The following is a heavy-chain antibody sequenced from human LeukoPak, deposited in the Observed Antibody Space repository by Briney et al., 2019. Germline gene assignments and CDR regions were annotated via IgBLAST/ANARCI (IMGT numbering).Heavy chain of an antibody. CDR2: IYYSGST. J-gene: IGHJ4*02. CDR1: GGSISSGGYY. Sequence: SQTLSLTCTVSGGSISSGGYYWSWIRQHPGKGLEWIGYIYYSGSTYYNPSLKSRVTISVDTSKNQFSLKLSSVTAADTAVYYCARSPGSIAALRGRYFDYWGQGTLVTVSS. V-gene: IGHV4-31*03. CDR3: ARSPGSIAALRGRYFDY. D-gene: IGHD6-6*01.